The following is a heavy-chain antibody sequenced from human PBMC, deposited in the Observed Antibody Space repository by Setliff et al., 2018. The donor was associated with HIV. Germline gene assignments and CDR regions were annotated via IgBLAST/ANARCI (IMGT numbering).Heavy chain of an antibody. D-gene: IGHD3-16*01. CDR3: ARDLASSYFDF. J-gene: IGHJ4*02. CDR2: VYFSGDA. CDR1: GAPIDRFF. Sequence: ETLSLTFSVSGAPIDRFFWSWIRQPPGMGLEWIGNVYFSGDATYNPSLKTRVTISIQTSRSQFSLTLRSVTAADTATYYCARDLASSYFDFWGQGALVTVSS. V-gene: IGHV4-59*01.